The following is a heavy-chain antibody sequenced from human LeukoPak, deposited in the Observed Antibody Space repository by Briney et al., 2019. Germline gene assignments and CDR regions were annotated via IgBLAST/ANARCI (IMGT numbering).Heavy chain of an antibody. D-gene: IGHD1-26*01. CDR1: GYTFTSYD. V-gene: IGHV1-8*03. J-gene: IGHJ5*02. CDR2: MNPISGNT. Sequence: ASVKVSCKASGYTFTSYDINWVRQATGQGLEWMGWMNPISGNTGYAQKFQGRVTITRNTSISTAYMELSSLRSEDTAVYYCARGGNYWPQWWFDPWGRGTLVSVSS. CDR3: ARGGNYWPQWWFDP.